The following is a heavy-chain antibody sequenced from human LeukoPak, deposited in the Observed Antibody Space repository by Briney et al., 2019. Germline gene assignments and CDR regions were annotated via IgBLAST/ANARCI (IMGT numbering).Heavy chain of an antibody. D-gene: IGHD3-10*01. CDR2: IYTSGST. V-gene: IGHV4-4*07. CDR1: GGSISSYY. Sequence: PSETLSLTCTVSGGSISSYYWSWIRQPAGKGLEWIGRIYTSGSTNYNPSLKSRVTMSVDTSKNQFSLKLSSVTAADTAVYYCARDLTMVRGLYYGMDVWGQGITVTVSS. J-gene: IGHJ6*02. CDR3: ARDLTMVRGLYYGMDV.